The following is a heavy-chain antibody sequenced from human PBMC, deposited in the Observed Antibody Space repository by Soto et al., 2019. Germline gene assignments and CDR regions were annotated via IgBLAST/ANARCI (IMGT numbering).Heavy chain of an antibody. CDR1: GYTRTELS. Sequence: XSVKVSFKVSGYTRTELSMHLLRHAPGKGLEWMGGFDPEDGETIYAQKFQGRVTMTEDTSTDTAYMELSSLTSEDTAVYYCATELAARKPFDYWGQGTLVTVSS. D-gene: IGHD6-6*01. J-gene: IGHJ4*02. CDR3: ATELAARKPFDY. V-gene: IGHV1-24*01. CDR2: FDPEDGET.